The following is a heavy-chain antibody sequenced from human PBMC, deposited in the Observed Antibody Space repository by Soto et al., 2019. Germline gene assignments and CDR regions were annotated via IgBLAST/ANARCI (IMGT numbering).Heavy chain of an antibody. CDR1: GFTFSVFY. V-gene: IGHV1-2*02. D-gene: IGHD2-15*01. CDR3: ARSPYSLEGDGQHYYYALDV. Sequence: ASVKVSCKPSGFTFSVFYLHCVLQSPVQWLDGMGCIKPNTDDTGYAQKFQGRVTLTWDTSSSAGYMDLSRLRSDDTAVYYCARSPYSLEGDGQHYYYALDVWGQGTTVTVSS. J-gene: IGHJ6*02. CDR2: IKPNTDDT.